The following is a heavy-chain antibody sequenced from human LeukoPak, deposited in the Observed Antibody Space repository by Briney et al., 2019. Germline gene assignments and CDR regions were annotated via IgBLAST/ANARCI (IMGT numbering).Heavy chain of an antibody. D-gene: IGHD2-15*01. CDR3: AGTGSGYCSGGTCYPAGIHY. J-gene: IGHJ4*02. Sequence: SETLSLTCTVSGGSISSGSDYWTWIRQPAGKGLEWIGCMFYSGSTNFNPSLKSRVTISIDTAKSQLSLSLTSVTAADTAVYYCAGTGSGYCSGGTCYPAGIHYWGQGTLVTVSS. V-gene: IGHV4-61*10. CDR1: GGSISSGSDY. CDR2: MFYSGST.